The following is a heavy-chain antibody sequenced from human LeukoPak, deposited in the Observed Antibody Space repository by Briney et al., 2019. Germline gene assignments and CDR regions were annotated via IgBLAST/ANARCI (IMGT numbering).Heavy chain of an antibody. CDR2: IYYDGST. D-gene: IGHD6-13*01. V-gene: IGHV4-39*01. J-gene: IGHJ4*02. CDR1: GGSISSSNYY. Sequence: PSETLSLTCPVSGGSISSSNYYWGWIRQPPGKGPEWLGSIYYDGSTYYNPSLRSRVSISVDTSKNQFSLKLNSVTAADTAVYYCRSSGTSWYADYWGQGTLVIVSS. CDR3: RSSGTSWYADY.